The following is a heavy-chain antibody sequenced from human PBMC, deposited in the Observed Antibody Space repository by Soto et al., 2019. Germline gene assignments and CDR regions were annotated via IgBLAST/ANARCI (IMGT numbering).Heavy chain of an antibody. CDR2: FDPEDGET. CDR3: ATDLASGPNDY. V-gene: IGHV1-24*01. J-gene: IGHJ4*02. Sequence: ASLNLSCKVAGYTLTGLAIHWVRQAPGKGLEWMGGFDPEDGETIYAQKFQGRVTMTEDTSTDTAYMELSSLRSEDTAVYYCATDLASGPNDYWGQGTLVTVSS. CDR1: GYTLTGLA.